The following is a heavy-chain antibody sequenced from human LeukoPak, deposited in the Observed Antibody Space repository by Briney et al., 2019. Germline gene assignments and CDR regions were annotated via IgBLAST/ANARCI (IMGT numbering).Heavy chain of an antibody. CDR1: GGSFSGYY. J-gene: IGHJ5*02. D-gene: IGHD1-26*01. Sequence: SETLSLTCAVYGGSFSGYYWSWIRQPPGKGLEWIGEINHSGSTNYNPSLKSRVTISVDTSKSQFSLKLSSVIAANTAVYYCARSIVGANWFDPWGQGTLVTVSS. CDR2: INHSGST. V-gene: IGHV4-34*01. CDR3: ARSIVGANWFDP.